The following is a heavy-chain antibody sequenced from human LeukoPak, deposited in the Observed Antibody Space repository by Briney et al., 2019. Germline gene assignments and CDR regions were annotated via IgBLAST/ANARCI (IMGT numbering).Heavy chain of an antibody. CDR2: ISYDGSNK. J-gene: IGHJ4*02. CDR3: ANGYSSGPDY. Sequence: PGRSLRLSCAASGFTFSSYGMHWVRQAPGKGLEWVAVISYDGSNKYYADSVKGRFTISRDNSKNTLYLQMNSLRAEDTAVYYCANGYSSGPDYWGQGTLVTVSS. D-gene: IGHD6-19*01. CDR1: GFTFSSYG. V-gene: IGHV3-30*18.